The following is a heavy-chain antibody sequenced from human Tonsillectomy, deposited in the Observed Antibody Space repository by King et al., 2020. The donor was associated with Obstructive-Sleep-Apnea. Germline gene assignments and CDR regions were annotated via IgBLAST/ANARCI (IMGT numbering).Heavy chain of an antibody. V-gene: IGHV5-51*01. Sequence: VQLVESGAEVKKPGESLKISCKGSGYSFTSYWIGWVRQMPGKGLEWMGIIYPGDSDTRYSPSFQGQVTISADKSISTAYLQWSSLKASDTAMYYCARPLINYYNSSGYYPGAFDIWGKGTMVTVSS. CDR1: GYSFTSYW. D-gene: IGHD3-22*01. J-gene: IGHJ3*02. CDR3: ARPLINYYNSSGYYPGAFDI. CDR2: IYPGDSDT.